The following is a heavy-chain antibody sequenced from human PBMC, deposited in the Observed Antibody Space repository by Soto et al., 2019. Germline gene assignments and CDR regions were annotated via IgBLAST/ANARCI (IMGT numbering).Heavy chain of an antibody. CDR1: GFTFSSYG. Sequence: QVQLVESGGGVVQPGRSLRLSCAASGFTFSSYGMHWVRQAPGKGLEWVAVISYDGSNKYYADSVKGRFTISRDNSKNTLYLHMNSLRAEDTAVYYCAKDLFFYYGAPSAFDIWGQGTMVTVSS. D-gene: IGHD1-26*01. CDR3: AKDLFFYYGAPSAFDI. CDR2: ISYDGSNK. V-gene: IGHV3-30*18. J-gene: IGHJ3*02.